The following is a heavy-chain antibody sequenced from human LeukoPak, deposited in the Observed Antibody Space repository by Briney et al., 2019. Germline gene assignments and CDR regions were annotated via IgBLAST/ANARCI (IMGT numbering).Heavy chain of an antibody. V-gene: IGHV4-34*01. J-gene: IGHJ4*02. CDR1: GGSFSGYY. CDR3: ARSGRAAAPPFDY. Sequence: PSETLSLTCAVYGGSFSGYYWSWIRQPPGKGLEWIGEINHSGSTNYNPSLKSRVTISVDTSKNQFSLKLSSVTAANTAVYYCARSGRAAAPPFDYWGQGTLVTVSS. D-gene: IGHD6-13*01. CDR2: INHSGST.